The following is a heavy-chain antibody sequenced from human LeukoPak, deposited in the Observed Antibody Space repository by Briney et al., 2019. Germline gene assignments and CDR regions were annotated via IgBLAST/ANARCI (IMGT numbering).Heavy chain of an antibody. CDR2: ISGYNGNT. J-gene: IGHJ4*02. CDR1: GYTFTSYG. CDR3: ARGPWDYGGNPFDY. D-gene: IGHD4-23*01. Sequence: GASVKVSCKASGYTFTSYGISWVRQAPGQGLEWMGWISGYNGNTKYAQKFQGRLTMTTDTSTSTAYMELSSLRSEDTAVYYCARGPWDYGGNPFDYWGQGTLVTVSS. V-gene: IGHV1-18*01.